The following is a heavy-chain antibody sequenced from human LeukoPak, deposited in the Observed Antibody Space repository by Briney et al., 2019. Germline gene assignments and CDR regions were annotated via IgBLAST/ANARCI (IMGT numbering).Heavy chain of an antibody. Sequence: GGSLRLSCAASGFSFELHWMHWVRQAPGRGLVWVSRINAAGMSSDYADSAKGRFTISRDNANNMLYLQIHSLGAEDTAVYYCARAYSDVGDAFDIWGQGTMVTVSS. V-gene: IGHV3-74*01. CDR3: ARAYSDVGDAFDI. CDR1: GFSFELHW. D-gene: IGHD4-11*01. CDR2: INAAGMSS. J-gene: IGHJ3*02.